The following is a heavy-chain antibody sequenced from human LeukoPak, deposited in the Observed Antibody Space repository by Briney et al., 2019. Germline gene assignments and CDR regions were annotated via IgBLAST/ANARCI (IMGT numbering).Heavy chain of an antibody. V-gene: IGHV4-59*01. CDR2: IYSSGST. D-gene: IGHD3-22*01. CDR3: ARARVRSYSYDSSGFYTSDWHFDL. CDR1: GXSISSYY. Sequence: SETLSLTCTVSGXSISSYYLSWIRQPPGKGLEWIGYIYSSGSTKYNPSLKSRVTISVDTSKNQFSLKLSSVTAADTAVYYCARARVRSYSYDSSGFYTSDWHFDLWGRGTLVTVSS. J-gene: IGHJ2*01.